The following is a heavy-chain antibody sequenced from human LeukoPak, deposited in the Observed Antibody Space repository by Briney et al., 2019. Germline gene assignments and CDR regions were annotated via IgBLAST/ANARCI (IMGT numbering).Heavy chain of an antibody. Sequence: PGGSLRLSCAASGFTFSSYAMSWVRQAPGKGLEWVSAISGSGGSTYYADSVKGRFTISRDNSKNTLYLQVNSLRAEDTAVYYCATALPITYYDILTPDYWGQGTLVTVSS. CDR1: GFTFSSYA. V-gene: IGHV3-23*01. J-gene: IGHJ4*02. CDR3: ATALPITYYDILTPDY. D-gene: IGHD3-9*01. CDR2: ISGSGGST.